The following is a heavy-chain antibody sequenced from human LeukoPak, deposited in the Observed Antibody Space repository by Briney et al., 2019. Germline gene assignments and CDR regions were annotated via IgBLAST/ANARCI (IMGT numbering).Heavy chain of an antibody. CDR3: ARVQSGRIRVGAFDI. J-gene: IGHJ3*02. CDR1: GYTFTGYY. D-gene: IGHD6-25*01. Sequence: ASVKVSCKASGYTFTGYYMHWVRQAPGQGLEWMGWINPNSGGTNYAQKFQGRVTMTRDTSISTAYMELSRLRSDDTAVYYCARVQSGRIRVGAFDIWGQGTMVTVSS. CDR2: INPNSGGT. V-gene: IGHV1-2*02.